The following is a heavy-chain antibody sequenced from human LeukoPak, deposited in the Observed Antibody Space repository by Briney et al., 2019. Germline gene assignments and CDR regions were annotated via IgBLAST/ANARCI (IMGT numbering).Heavy chain of an antibody. D-gene: IGHD2-15*01. CDR3: ARVDIAAIYFDY. CDR1: GFTVSSNY. Sequence: GGSLRLSCAASGFTVSSNYMSWVRQAPGKGLEWVSVIYSGGSTYYADSVKGRFTISRDNYKNMLYLQMNSLRAEDTAVYYCARVDIAAIYFDYWSQGTLVTVSS. CDR2: IYSGGST. J-gene: IGHJ4*02. V-gene: IGHV3-66*01.